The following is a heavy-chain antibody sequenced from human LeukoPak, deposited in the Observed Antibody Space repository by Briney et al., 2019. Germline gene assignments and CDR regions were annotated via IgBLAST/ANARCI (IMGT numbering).Heavy chain of an antibody. Sequence: GGSLRLSCAASGFTFSSYAMSWVRQAPGKGLEWVSVISGSSTSISHADPVKGRVTISRDNSKNTLFLQMNSLRAEDTAVYYCATLGLGRFFTGEGGYWGQGTLVTVSS. CDR3: ATLGLGRFFTGEGGY. CDR1: GFTFSSYA. V-gene: IGHV3-23*01. CDR2: ISGSSTSI. D-gene: IGHD3-3*01. J-gene: IGHJ4*02.